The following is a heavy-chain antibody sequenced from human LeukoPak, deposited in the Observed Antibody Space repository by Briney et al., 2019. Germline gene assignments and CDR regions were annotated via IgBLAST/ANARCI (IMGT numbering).Heavy chain of an antibody. D-gene: IGHD4-17*01. CDR1: GFTFSDYY. CDR3: ARGHYGLDS. J-gene: IGHJ4*02. CDR2: IRSSDTTI. Sequence: PGGSLRLSCAASGFTFSDYYMSWIRQAPGKGLEWVSYIRSSDTTIYYADSVKGRFTISRDNARNSLYLQMNSLRDEDTAVHYCARGHYGLDSWGQGTLVTVSS. V-gene: IGHV3-11*01.